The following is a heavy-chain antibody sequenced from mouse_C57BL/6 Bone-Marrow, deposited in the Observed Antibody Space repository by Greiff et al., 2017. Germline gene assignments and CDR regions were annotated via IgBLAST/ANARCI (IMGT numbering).Heavy chain of an antibody. CDR1: GFNIKDDY. V-gene: IGHV14-4*01. D-gene: IGHD2-3*01. CDR3: TRWLLQGYFDV. J-gene: IGHJ1*03. CDR2: IDPENGDT. Sequence: SGAELVRPGASVKLSCTASGFNIKDDYMHWVKQRPEQGLEWIGWIDPENGDTEYASKFQGKATITADTSSNTAYLQLSSLTSEDTAVYYCTRWLLQGYFDVWGTGTTVTVSS.